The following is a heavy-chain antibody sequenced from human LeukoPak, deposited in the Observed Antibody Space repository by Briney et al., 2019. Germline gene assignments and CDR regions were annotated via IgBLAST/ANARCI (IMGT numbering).Heavy chain of an antibody. J-gene: IGHJ4*02. D-gene: IGHD5-12*01. CDR2: ISPDATNS. V-gene: IGHV3-74*03. CDR3: ATGYRSAYSWDS. CDR1: GFTFSVCY. Sequence: PGESLRLSCAASGFTFSVCYMFWVRQAPGKGLVWVSNISPDATNSKYADFVEGRFTISRDNAKSTLYLQLNSLRVEDAAVYYCATGYRSAYSWDSWGQGTLVTVSS.